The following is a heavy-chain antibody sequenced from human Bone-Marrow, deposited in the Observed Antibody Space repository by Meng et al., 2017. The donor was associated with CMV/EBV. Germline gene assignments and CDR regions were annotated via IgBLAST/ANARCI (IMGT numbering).Heavy chain of an antibody. V-gene: IGHV4-39*07. CDR1: Y. CDR2: IYYSGST. D-gene: IGHD3-3*01. CDR3: ARDEVLRFLEWLPHPTPILYGMDV. J-gene: IGHJ6*02. Sequence: YWGWIRQPPGKGLEWIGSIYYSGSTYYNPSLKSRVTISVDTSKNQFSLKLSSVTAADTAVYYCARDEVLRFLEWLPHPTPILYGMDVWGQGTTVTVSS.